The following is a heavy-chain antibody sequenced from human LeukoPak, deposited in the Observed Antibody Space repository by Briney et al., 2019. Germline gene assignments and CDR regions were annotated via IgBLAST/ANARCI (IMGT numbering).Heavy chain of an antibody. V-gene: IGHV4-59*01. Sequence: SETLSLTCTVSGGSISSYYWSWIRQPPGKGLEWIGYIYYSGSTNYNPSLKSRVTISVDTSKNQFSLKLSSVTAADTAVYYCARDQAGRAIGYYGMDVWGQGTTVTVSS. CDR1: GGSISSYY. J-gene: IGHJ6*02. CDR2: IYYSGST. CDR3: ARDQAGRAIGYYGMDV. D-gene: IGHD2-2*02.